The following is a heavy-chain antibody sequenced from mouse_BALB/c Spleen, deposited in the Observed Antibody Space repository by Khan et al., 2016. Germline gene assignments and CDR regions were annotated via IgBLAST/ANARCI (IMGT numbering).Heavy chain of an antibody. V-gene: IGHV4-1*02. D-gene: IGHD1-1*01. Sequence: EAKLLESGGGLVQPGGSLKLSCAASGFDFSRYWMNWVRQAPGKGLEWIGEINPDSSTINYTPSLKDKFIISRDNAKNTLYLQMRKVRSEDTALYYCARLYYYGSVDYWGQGTTLTVSS. J-gene: IGHJ2*01. CDR1: GFDFSRYW. CDR2: INPDSSTI. CDR3: ARLYYYGSVDY.